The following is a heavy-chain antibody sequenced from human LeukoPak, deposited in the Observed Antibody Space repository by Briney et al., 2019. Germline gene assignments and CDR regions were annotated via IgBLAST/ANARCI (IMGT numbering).Heavy chain of an antibody. Sequence: GRSLRLSCAAFGFTFTNFAMSWVRQAPGKGLEWVSTISESGYSTYYADSVKGRFTISRDNSKDTLFLQMNSLRAEDTAVYYCAKDTVTAAFDYWGQGTLVTVSS. CDR3: AKDTVTAAFDY. D-gene: IGHD4-17*01. CDR1: GFTFTNFA. V-gene: IGHV3-23*01. J-gene: IGHJ4*02. CDR2: ISESGYST.